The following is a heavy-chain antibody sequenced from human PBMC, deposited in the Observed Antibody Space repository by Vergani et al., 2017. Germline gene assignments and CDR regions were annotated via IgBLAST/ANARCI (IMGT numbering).Heavy chain of an antibody. J-gene: IGHJ4*02. D-gene: IGHD3-9*01. CDR3: ARHYDILTGYVDF. Sequence: QLQLQESGPGLVKPSETLSLTCTVSGSSIRSSSYYWGWIRQPPGKGLEWIGNFFHGGRTYHNPSLKSRVTISVDTSKNQYSLRLTSVTAADTAVYYCARHYDILTGYVDFWGQGTLVTVSS. V-gene: IGHV4-39*01. CDR1: GSSIRSSSYY. CDR2: FFHGGRT.